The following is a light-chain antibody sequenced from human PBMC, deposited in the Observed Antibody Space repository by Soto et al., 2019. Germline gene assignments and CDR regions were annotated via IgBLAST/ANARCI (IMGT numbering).Light chain of an antibody. J-gene: IGKJ1*01. Sequence: DIQLPQPPSPLSGSVGDRVTITCLASQTISSWLAWYQQKPWKAPKLLIDKASTLKSGVPSRFSGSGSGTEFTLTIGSLQPDDFAPYYCQHYNSYSEAFGQGTKVDIK. CDR3: QHYNSYSEA. CDR2: KAS. CDR1: QTISSW. V-gene: IGKV1-5*03.